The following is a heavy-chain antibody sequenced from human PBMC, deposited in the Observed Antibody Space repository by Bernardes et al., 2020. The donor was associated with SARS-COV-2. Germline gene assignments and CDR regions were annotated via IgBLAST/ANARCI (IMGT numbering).Heavy chain of an antibody. D-gene: IGHD3-3*01. V-gene: IGHV4-39*01. CDR3: ARQHLGGVTIFGVVTTDRYFDY. Sequence: SEPLSLTCTVSGGSISSSSDYWGWLLQPPGKGLEWIGNIYYSGSTYYNPSLKSRVTISVDTSKNQFSLKLSSVTAADTAVYYCARQHLGGVTIFGVVTTDRYFDYWGQGTLVTVSS. CDR1: GGSISSSSDY. J-gene: IGHJ4*02. CDR2: IYYSGST.